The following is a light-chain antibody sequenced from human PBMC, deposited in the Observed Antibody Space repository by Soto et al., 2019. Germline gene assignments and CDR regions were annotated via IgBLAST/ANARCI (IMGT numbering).Light chain of an antibody. CDR3: LSADSGRTTSYRV. CDR1: GLPRKY. Sequence: SYELTQPPSVSVSLGQMARITCSGEGLPRKYAYWYQQKPGQPPGLVIHKDSERPSGIPERFSGSSSGTIATLTITGVQAEDEADYYCLSADSGRTTSYRVFGGGTKLTVL. J-gene: IGLJ3*02. CDR2: KDS. V-gene: IGLV3-16*01.